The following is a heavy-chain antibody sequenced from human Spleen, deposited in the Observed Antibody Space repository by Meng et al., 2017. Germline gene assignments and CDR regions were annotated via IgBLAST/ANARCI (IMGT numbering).Heavy chain of an antibody. CDR2: ISSSGSTI. J-gene: IGHJ6*02. V-gene: IGHV3-11*01. Sequence: GESLKISCAASGFTFGDYYMNWIRQAPGKGLEWVSYISSSGSTIYYADSVKGRFTISRDNSKNTLYLQMNSLRAEDTAVYYCAKDVGAARNPVYYYYYYAMDVWGQGTTVTVSS. CDR1: GFTFGDYY. D-gene: IGHD2-15*01. CDR3: AKDVGAARNPVYYYYYYAMDV.